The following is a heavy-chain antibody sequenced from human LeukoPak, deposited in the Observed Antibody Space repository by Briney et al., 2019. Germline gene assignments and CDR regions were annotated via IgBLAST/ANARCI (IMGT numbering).Heavy chain of an antibody. D-gene: IGHD3-10*01. CDR3: AKGGAVSSKSITMVRGTRRYYYYMDV. CDR2: MSDSGTNT. V-gene: IGHV3-23*01. J-gene: IGHJ6*03. CDR1: GFTFSTYG. Sequence: GGTPRLSCGASGFTFSTYGMTWVRQAPGKGLEWVSGMSDSGTNTYYADSVKGRFTISRDNSKNTLYLQMNSLRAEDTAVYYCAKGGAVSSKSITMVRGTRRYYYYMDVWGKGTTVTISS.